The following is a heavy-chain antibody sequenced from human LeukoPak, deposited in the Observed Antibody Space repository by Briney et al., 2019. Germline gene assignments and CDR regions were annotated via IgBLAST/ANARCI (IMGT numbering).Heavy chain of an antibody. J-gene: IGHJ4*02. V-gene: IGHV4-38-2*02. CDR1: GYSISSGYY. Sequence: SETLSLTCTVSGYSISSGYYWGWIRQPPGKGLEWIGNIYHSGSTYYNPSLKSRVTISVDTSKNQFSLKLSSVTAADTAVYYCARSPRHRGMTTVFDYWGQGTLVTVSS. CDR2: IYHSGST. CDR3: ARSPRHRGMTTVFDY. D-gene: IGHD4-17*01.